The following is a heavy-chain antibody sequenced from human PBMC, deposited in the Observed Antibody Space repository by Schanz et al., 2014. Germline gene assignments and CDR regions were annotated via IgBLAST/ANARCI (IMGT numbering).Heavy chain of an antibody. V-gene: IGHV3-23*01. Sequence: EVQLLESGGGLVQPGGSLRLSCVASGFTFSSYDVFWVRQAPGKGLEWVSSISSGGGSTYYADSVKGRFTISRDNSKNTLYLQMNSLRTEDTAVYYCARLDPYCRSGTCSRAFDFWGQGTLVTVSS. J-gene: IGHJ4*02. CDR1: GFTFSSYD. CDR3: ARLDPYCRSGTCSRAFDF. CDR2: ISSGGGST. D-gene: IGHD2-15*01.